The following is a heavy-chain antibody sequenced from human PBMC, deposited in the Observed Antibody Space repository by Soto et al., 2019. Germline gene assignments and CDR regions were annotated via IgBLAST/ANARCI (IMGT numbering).Heavy chain of an antibody. V-gene: IGHV5-51*01. J-gene: IGHJ4*02. CDR2: IYPGDSDT. Sequence: GESLKISCKASEYTFRNYWIAWVRQMPGKGLECMGIIYPGDSDTKYSPSFRGQVTISADKSVSNAYLQWSSLRASDTAMYYCATLERSNSVYGFDSWGQGTPVTVSS. D-gene: IGHD5-12*01. CDR1: EYTFRNYW. CDR3: ATLERSNSVYGFDS.